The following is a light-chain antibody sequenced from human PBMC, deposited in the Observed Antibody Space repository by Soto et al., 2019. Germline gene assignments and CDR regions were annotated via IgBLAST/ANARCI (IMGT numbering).Light chain of an antibody. CDR1: QSISKH. Sequence: DVQMTQSPSTLSASVGDRVTITCRASQSISKHLAWYQLRPGKAPRLLIYYASTLDRGVPSRFSGSGSGTEFTLTISSLQPDDFATYYCQQYNSYPWTFGQGTKVDIK. CDR3: QQYNSYPWT. CDR2: YAS. J-gene: IGKJ1*01. V-gene: IGKV1-5*01.